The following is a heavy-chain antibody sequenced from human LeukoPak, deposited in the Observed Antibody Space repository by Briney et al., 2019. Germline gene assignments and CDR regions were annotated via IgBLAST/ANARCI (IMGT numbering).Heavy chain of an antibody. CDR1: GFTFSSYA. Sequence: GRSLRLSCAASGFTFSSYAMSWVRQAPGKGLEWVSAISGSGGSTYYADSVKGRFTISRDNSKNTLYLQMNSLRAEDTAVYYCAKSLGIAVAGAGLDYWGQGTLVTVSS. V-gene: IGHV3-23*01. CDR2: ISGSGGST. CDR3: AKSLGIAVAGAGLDY. J-gene: IGHJ4*02. D-gene: IGHD6-19*01.